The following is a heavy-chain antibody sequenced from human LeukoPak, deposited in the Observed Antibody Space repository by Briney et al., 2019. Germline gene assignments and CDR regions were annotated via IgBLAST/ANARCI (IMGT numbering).Heavy chain of an antibody. Sequence: SETLSLTCAVYGGSFSSYYWGWIRQPPGRGLEWIGSIYYSGSTNYNPSLKSRVAISVDTSKNQFSLKLRSVTAADTAVYYCARHWLDSGTPDRFDYWGQGTLVTVSS. D-gene: IGHD3-10*01. CDR3: ARHWLDSGTPDRFDY. CDR1: GGSFSSYY. J-gene: IGHJ4*02. CDR2: IYYSGST. V-gene: IGHV4-59*08.